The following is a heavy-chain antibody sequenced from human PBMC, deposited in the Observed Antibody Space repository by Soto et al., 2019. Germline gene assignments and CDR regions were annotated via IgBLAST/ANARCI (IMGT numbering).Heavy chain of an antibody. D-gene: IGHD3-3*01. CDR3: ARDFLGVPYPWFDL. V-gene: IGHV3-48*01. Sequence: GGSLRLSCAASGFTFSSYSMNWVRQAPGKGLEWVSYISSSSSTIYYADSVKGRFTISRDNAKNSLYLQMNSLRAEDTAVYYCARDFLGVPYPWFDLWGRGTLVTVSS. CDR2: ISSSSSTI. J-gene: IGHJ2*01. CDR1: GFTFSSYS.